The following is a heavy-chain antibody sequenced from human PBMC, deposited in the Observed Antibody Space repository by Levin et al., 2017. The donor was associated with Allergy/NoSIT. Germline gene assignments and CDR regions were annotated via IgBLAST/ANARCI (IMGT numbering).Heavy chain of an antibody. D-gene: IGHD2-21*02. CDR2: ISGSGGST. V-gene: IGHV3-23*01. CDR3: AKHIVVVTAIFDAFDI. J-gene: IGHJ3*02. CDR1: GFTFSSYA. Sequence: GESLKISCAASGFTFSSYAMSWVRQAPGKGLEWVSAISGSGGSTYYADSVKGRFTISRDNSKNTLYLQMNSLRAEDTAVYYCAKHIVVVTAIFDAFDIWGQGTMVTVSS.